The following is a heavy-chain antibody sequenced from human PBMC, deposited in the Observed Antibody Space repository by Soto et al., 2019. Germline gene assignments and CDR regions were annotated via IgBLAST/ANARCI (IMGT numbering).Heavy chain of an antibody. V-gene: IGHV3-74*01. Sequence: GSLRLSCAASGFTFSSFWMHWVRQAPGKGLVWVSRIISDGSSTSYADSVKGRFTISRDNAKNTLYLQMNSLRAEDTAVYYCAREYSSSRYFDYWGQGTLVTVSS. D-gene: IGHD6-6*01. CDR3: AREYSSSRYFDY. J-gene: IGHJ4*02. CDR1: GFTFSSFW. CDR2: IISDGSST.